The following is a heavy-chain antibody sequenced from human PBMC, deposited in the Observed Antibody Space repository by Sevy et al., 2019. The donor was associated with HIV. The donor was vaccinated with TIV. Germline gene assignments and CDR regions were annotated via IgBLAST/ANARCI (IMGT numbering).Heavy chain of an antibody. V-gene: IGHV3-66*01. Sequence: GGSLRLSCAASGFSLNTYWMSWVRQAPGKGLELVSVIYSDDRTYYADSVKGRFTISRDNSKNTLYLHMNNLRPGDTAVYYCARDRYYDASGYYYYYYGMDVWGQGTTVTVSS. CDR2: IYSDDRT. CDR3: ARDRYYDASGYYYYYYGMDV. CDR1: GFSLNTYW. D-gene: IGHD3-22*01. J-gene: IGHJ6*02.